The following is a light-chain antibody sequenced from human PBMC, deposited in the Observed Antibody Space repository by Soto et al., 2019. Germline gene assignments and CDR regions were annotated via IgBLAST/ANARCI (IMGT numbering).Light chain of an antibody. Sequence: EIVMTQSPATLSVSPGERATLSYRASQSVSSNLAWYQQKPGQAPRLLIYDASTGASGIPARFSGSGSGTEFTLTISGLQSEDFAVYYCQQYNNWPRTFGQGTKVEI. CDR1: QSVSSN. V-gene: IGKV3-15*01. CDR2: DAS. CDR3: QQYNNWPRT. J-gene: IGKJ1*01.